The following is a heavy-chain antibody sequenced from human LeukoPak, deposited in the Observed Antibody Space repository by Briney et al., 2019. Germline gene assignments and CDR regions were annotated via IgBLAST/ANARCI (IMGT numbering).Heavy chain of an antibody. CDR2: INNGGGTT. V-gene: IGHV3-23*01. D-gene: IGHD2-2*01. Sequence: GGSLRLSCAASGFTFSIYAMTWVRQAPGKGLEWVSAINNGGGTTYHADSVKGRFTISRDNSKNTLSLQMNSPRAEDTAVYYCAKASDYCSSTRCVSHPVDIWGQGTLVTVSP. CDR3: AKASDYCSSTRCVSHPVDI. CDR1: GFTFSIYA. J-gene: IGHJ3*02.